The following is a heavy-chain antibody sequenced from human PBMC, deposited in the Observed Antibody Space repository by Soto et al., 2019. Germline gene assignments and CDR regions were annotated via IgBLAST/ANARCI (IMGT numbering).Heavy chain of an antibody. CDR1: GFTFSNYA. Sequence: PGGSLRLSCVASGFTFSNYAMSWVRQAPGKGLEWVSGISAGGTYTYYTDSVKGTGRFTISRDNSKNTLYLQMNSLRAEDTALYYCAKVDGYCSGDTCSQTEFDYWGQGTLVTVSS. CDR3: AKVDGYCSGDTCSQTEFDY. D-gene: IGHD2-15*01. CDR2: ISAGGTYT. J-gene: IGHJ4*02. V-gene: IGHV3-23*01.